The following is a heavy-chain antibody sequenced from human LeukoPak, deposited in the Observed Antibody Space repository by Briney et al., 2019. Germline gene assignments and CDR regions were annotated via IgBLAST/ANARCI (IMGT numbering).Heavy chain of an antibody. D-gene: IGHD5-12*01. J-gene: IGHJ6*03. V-gene: IGHV1-69*13. CDR1: GGTFSNFV. CDR2: IIPIFGTA. Sequence: GASVKVSCKASGGTFSNFVISWVRQAPGQGLEWMGRIIPIFGTANYAQKFQGKVTITADESTSTAYMELSSLRSEDTAVYYCAKGSGYEAQYYYYYMDVWGKGTTVTISS. CDR3: AKGSGYEAQYYYYYMDV.